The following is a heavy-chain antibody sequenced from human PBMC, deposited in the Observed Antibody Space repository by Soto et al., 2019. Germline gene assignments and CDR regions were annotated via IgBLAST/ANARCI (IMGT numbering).Heavy chain of an antibody. CDR1: GDSFNDYY. CDR3: ARESGGATATLDYYYFYMDV. Sequence: ASVKVSCKSSGDSFNDYYLHWVRQAPGQGLEWMGWINPNSGITKYAQKFQGWVTMTRDTSIRTVYMELSRLRSDDTAVYYCARESGGATATLDYYYFYMDVWGKGTTVTVSS. J-gene: IGHJ6*03. V-gene: IGHV1-2*04. CDR2: INPNSGIT. D-gene: IGHD5-12*01.